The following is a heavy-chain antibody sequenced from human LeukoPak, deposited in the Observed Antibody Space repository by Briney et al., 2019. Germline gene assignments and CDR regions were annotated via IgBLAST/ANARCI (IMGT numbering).Heavy chain of an antibody. CDR2: INPNSGGT. CDR3: AREIGLGYYGSGSYYANDAFDI. V-gene: IGHV1-2*02. CDR1: GYTFTGYY. D-gene: IGHD3-10*01. Sequence: ASVTVSCTASGYTFTGYYMHWVRQAPGQGLEWMGWINPNSGGTNYAQKFQGRVTMTRDTSISTAYMELSRLRSDDTAVYYCAREIGLGYYGSGSYYANDAFDIWGQGTMVTVSS. J-gene: IGHJ3*02.